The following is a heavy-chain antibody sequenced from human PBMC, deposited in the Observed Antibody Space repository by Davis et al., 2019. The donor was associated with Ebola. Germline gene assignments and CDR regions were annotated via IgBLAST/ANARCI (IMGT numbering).Heavy chain of an antibody. J-gene: IGHJ6*02. D-gene: IGHD5-12*01. CDR2: ISSGGDFT. CDR3: ASVAGYDPYYHYGMDV. Sequence: GGSLRLSCAASGFTFSTHSMNWVRQAPGKGLEWVSSISSGGDFTYYADSVKGRFTISRDNAKKSLYLQMDGLRADDTAVYYCASVAGYDPYYHYGMDVWGQGSTVTVSS. CDR1: GFTFSTHS. V-gene: IGHV3-21*01.